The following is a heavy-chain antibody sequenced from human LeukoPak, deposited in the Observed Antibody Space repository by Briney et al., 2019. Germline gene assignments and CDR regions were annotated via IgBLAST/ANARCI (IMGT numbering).Heavy chain of an antibody. D-gene: IGHD5-12*01. CDR1: GFTFSSFE. V-gene: IGHV3-21*01. J-gene: IGHJ4*02. Sequence: GGSLRLSCAAFGFTFSSFEMNWVRQAPGKGLEWVSSISSSSSYIYYADSVKGRFTISRDNAKNSLYLQMNSLRAEDKAVYYCARTIGVATTWAFDYWGQGTLVTVPS. CDR3: ARTIGVATTWAFDY. CDR2: ISSSSSYI.